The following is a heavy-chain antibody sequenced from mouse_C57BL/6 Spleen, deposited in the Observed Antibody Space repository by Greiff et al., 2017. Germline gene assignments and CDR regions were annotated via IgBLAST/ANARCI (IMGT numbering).Heavy chain of an antibody. V-gene: IGHV14-1*01. CDR2: IDPEDGDT. D-gene: IGHD1-1*01. CDR3: TSYYYGSSSFDY. CDR1: GFNIKDYY. J-gene: IGHJ2*01. Sequence: VHVKQSGAELVRPGASVKLSCTASGFNIKDYYMHWVKQRPEQGLDWIGRIDPEDGDTEYAPKFQGKATMTADTSSNTAYLQLSSLTSEDTAVYYCTSYYYGSSSFDYWGQGTTLTVSS.